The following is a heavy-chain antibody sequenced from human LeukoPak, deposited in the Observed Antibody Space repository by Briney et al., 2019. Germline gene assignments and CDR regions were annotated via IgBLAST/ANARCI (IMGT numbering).Heavy chain of an antibody. CDR1: GYSISSGYY. Sequence: SETLSLTCAVSGYSISSGYYWGWIRQPPGKGLAWIGSIYHSGSTYYNPSLKSRVTISVDTSKNQFSLKLSSVTAADTAVYYCARHWQWLRSFAGPFDIWGQGTMVTVSS. CDR3: ARHWQWLRSFAGPFDI. J-gene: IGHJ3*02. CDR2: IYHSGST. D-gene: IGHD5-12*01. V-gene: IGHV4-38-2*01.